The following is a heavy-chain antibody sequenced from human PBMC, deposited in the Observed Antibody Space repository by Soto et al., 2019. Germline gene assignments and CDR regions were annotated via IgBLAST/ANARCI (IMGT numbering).Heavy chain of an antibody. CDR2: IKQDGSEK. Sequence: EVQLVESGGGLVQPGGSLRLSCAASGFTFSSYWMSWVRQAPGKGLEWVANIKQDGSEKYYVDSVKGRFTISRDNDKNSLYLQMNSLRAEDTAVYYCARVSGWYPNYYYGMDVWGQGTTVTVSS. CDR1: GFTFSSYW. CDR3: ARVSGWYPNYYYGMDV. D-gene: IGHD6-19*01. J-gene: IGHJ6*02. V-gene: IGHV3-7*05.